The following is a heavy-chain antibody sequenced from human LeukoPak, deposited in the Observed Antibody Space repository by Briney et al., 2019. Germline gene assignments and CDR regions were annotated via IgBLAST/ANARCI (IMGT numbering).Heavy chain of an antibody. CDR1: GFTFSDYY. CDR2: ISSSGSTI. D-gene: IGHD6-19*01. CDR3: AGRIAVAGFFDY. J-gene: IGHJ4*02. V-gene: IGHV3-11*01. Sequence: GGSLRLSCAASGFTFSDYYMSWIRQAPGKGLEWVSYISSSGSTIYYADSVKGRFTISRDNAKNSLYLQMDSLRAEDTAVYYCAGRIAVAGFFDYWGQGTLVTVSS.